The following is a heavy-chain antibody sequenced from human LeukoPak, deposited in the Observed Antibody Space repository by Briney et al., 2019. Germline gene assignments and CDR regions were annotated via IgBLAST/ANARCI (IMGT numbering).Heavy chain of an antibody. Sequence: ASVKVSCKASGYTFTSYYMHWVRQAPGKGLEWMGGFDPEDGETIYAQKFQGRVTMTEDTSTDTAYMELSSLRSEDTAVYYCATAANTYNWNYGRAFDIWGQGTMVTVSS. D-gene: IGHD1-7*01. CDR1: GYTFTSYY. CDR3: ATAANTYNWNYGRAFDI. CDR2: FDPEDGET. J-gene: IGHJ3*02. V-gene: IGHV1-24*01.